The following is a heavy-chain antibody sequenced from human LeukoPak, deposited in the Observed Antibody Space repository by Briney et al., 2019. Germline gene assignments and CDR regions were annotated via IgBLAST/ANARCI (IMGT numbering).Heavy chain of an antibody. Sequence: PSETLSLTCTVSGGSISSYNWSWIRQPAGKGLEWIGRIYTSGSTNYNPSLKSRVTMSVDTSKNQFSLKLSSVTAADTAVYYCARDASSSWYNYFDYWGQGTLVTVSS. CDR3: ARDASSSWYNYFDY. J-gene: IGHJ4*02. CDR2: IYTSGST. V-gene: IGHV4-4*07. CDR1: GGSISSYN. D-gene: IGHD6-13*01.